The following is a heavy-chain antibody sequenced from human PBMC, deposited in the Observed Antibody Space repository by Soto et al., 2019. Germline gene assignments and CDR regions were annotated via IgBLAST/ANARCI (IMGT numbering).Heavy chain of an antibody. CDR2: IYSSGST. D-gene: IGHD3-22*01. V-gene: IGHV4-31*03. CDR1: GGSVSSGGYW. CDR3: ARVSNSGYYQFDY. J-gene: IGHJ4*02. Sequence: PSETLSLNCTVSGGSVSSGGYWWSWILQHPGKGLEWIGYIYSSGSTYYNPSLTSRVTISLDTSKKQFSLKLSSVTAADTAIYYCARVSNSGYYQFDYWGQGTLVTVSS.